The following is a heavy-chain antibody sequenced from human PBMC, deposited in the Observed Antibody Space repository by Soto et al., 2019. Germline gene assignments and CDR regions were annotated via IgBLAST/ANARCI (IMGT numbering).Heavy chain of an antibody. CDR2: IWYDGSNK. J-gene: IGHJ4*02. CDR1: GFTFSSYG. Sequence: GGSLRLSCAASGFTFSSYGMHWVRQAPGKGLEWVAVIWYDGSNKYYADSVKGRFTISRDNSKNTLYLQMNSLRAEDTVVYYCAREAPSIFGVVPDYWGQGTLVTVS. V-gene: IGHV3-33*01. CDR3: AREAPSIFGVVPDY. D-gene: IGHD3-3*01.